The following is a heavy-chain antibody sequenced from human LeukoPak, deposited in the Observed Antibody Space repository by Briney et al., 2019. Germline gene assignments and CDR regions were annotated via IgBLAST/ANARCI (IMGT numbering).Heavy chain of an antibody. CDR1: GYSISSGYY. CDR2: IYHSGST. V-gene: IGHV4-38-2*02. Sequence: SETLSLTCTVSGYSISSGYYWGWIRQPPGKGLEWVGSIYHSGSTYYNPSLKSRVTISVDTSKNQFSLKLSSVTAADTAVYYCARDGDGYNVFDYWGQGTLVTVSS. D-gene: IGHD5-24*01. J-gene: IGHJ4*02. CDR3: ARDGDGYNVFDY.